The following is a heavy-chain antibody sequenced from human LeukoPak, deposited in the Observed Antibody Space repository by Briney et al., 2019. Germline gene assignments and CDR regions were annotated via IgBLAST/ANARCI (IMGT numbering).Heavy chain of an antibody. V-gene: IGHV3-43*02. CDR3: ARAQTLFWEFDGFDI. J-gene: IGHJ3*02. D-gene: IGHD3-3*01. Sequence: GGSLRLSCAASGFSFDDYAMHWVRQPPGKGLEWVSLISGDGDSTFYADSVKGRFTISRDNAENSVYLQMNSLRDEDTAVYSCARAQTLFWEFDGFDIWGRGTKVTVSS. CDR2: ISGDGDST. CDR1: GFSFDDYA.